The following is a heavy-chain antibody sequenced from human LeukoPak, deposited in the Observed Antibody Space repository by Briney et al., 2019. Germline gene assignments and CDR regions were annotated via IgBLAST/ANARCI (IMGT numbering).Heavy chain of an antibody. J-gene: IGHJ4*02. CDR1: GFTFSSYS. CDR2: ISSSSSYI. D-gene: IGHD6-13*01. Sequence: GGSLRLSCAASGFTFSSYSMNWVRQAPGKGLEWVSSISSSSSYIYYADSVKGRFTISRDNAKNSLYLQMNSLRAEDTAVNYCATGDSSSWYYFDYWGQGTLVTVSS. V-gene: IGHV3-21*01. CDR3: ATGDSSSWYYFDY.